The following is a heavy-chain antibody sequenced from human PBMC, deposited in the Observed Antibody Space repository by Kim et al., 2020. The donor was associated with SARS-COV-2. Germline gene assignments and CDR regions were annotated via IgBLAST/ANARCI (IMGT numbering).Heavy chain of an antibody. CDR2: ISYEGSTQ. CDR3: ARNLVEDTDLGT. J-gene: IGHJ5*02. V-gene: IGHV3-30*03. Sequence: GGSLRLSCAASGFTFSSPVMNWVRQAPGKGLEWVALISYEGSTQIYTDSVKGRFTVSRDHSKSTLFLQMNSLRPEDTAVYYCARNLVEDTDLGTWGQGPLVTVSS. D-gene: IGHD3-16*01. CDR1: GFTFSSPV.